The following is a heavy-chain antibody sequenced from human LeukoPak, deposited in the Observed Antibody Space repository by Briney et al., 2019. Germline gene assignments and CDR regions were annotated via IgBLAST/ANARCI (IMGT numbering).Heavy chain of an antibody. Sequence: ASVKVSCKASGYTFTGYYMHWVRQAPGQGLEWMGWINPNSGGTNYAQKFQGRVTMTRDTSISTAYMELSRLRSDDTAVYHCARVPAAIGGEGTYYFDYWGQGTLVTVSS. CDR3: ARVPAAIGGEGTYYFDY. V-gene: IGHV1-2*02. D-gene: IGHD2-2*02. CDR2: INPNSGGT. CDR1: GYTFTGYY. J-gene: IGHJ4*02.